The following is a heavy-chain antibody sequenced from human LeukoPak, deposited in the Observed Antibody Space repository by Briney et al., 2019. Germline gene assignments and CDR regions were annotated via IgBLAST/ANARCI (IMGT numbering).Heavy chain of an antibody. CDR1: GFTFSSYS. Sequence: GGSLRLSCAASGFTFSSYSMNWVRQAPGKGLEWVSYISSSSSTIYYADSVKGLFTISRDNAKNSLYLQMNSLRAEDTAVYYCARGAPPMVRGVIPLVYWGQGTLVTVSS. V-gene: IGHV3-48*04. CDR3: ARGAPPMVRGVIPLVY. J-gene: IGHJ4*02. D-gene: IGHD3-10*01. CDR2: ISSSSSTI.